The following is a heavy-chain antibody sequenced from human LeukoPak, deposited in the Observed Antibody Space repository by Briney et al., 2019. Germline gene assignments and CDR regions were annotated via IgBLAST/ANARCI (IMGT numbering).Heavy chain of an antibody. Sequence: GGSLRLSCSASGFTFSSYAMSWVRQAPGKGLEWVSSVNDGGDNTYYADYLRGRFTVSRDNSRNTLWLQMNSLRAEDTAIYYCAKARGTTGWLPYFDCWGQGALVTVSS. J-gene: IGHJ4*02. CDR3: AKARGTTGWLPYFDC. D-gene: IGHD6-19*01. V-gene: IGHV3-23*01. CDR1: GFTFSSYA. CDR2: VNDGGDNT.